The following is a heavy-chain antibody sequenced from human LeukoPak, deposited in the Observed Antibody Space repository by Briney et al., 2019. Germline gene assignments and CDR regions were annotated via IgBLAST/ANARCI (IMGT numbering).Heavy chain of an antibody. V-gene: IGHV4-34*01. D-gene: IGHD2-15*01. CDR1: GGSFSGYY. CDR2: INHSGSA. J-gene: IGHJ4*02. CDR3: ARGQPPYSDGSTYYAGGFYYYDN. Sequence: SETLSLTCAVYGGSFSGYYWSWIRQTPGKGLGWIGEINHSGSAKYNPSLKSRVTISVTLSKAQFSLDLSSVTAAATGVYYCARGQPPYSDGSTYYAGGFYYYDNWGQGTLVTVSS.